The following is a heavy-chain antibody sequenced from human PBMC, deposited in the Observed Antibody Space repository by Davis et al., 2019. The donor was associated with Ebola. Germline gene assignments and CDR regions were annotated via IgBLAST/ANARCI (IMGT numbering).Heavy chain of an antibody. CDR2: IYYSGST. CDR3: ARDLGWSTVYGAFDI. J-gene: IGHJ3*02. CDR1: GGSISSSSYY. D-gene: IGHD6-19*01. Sequence: SETLSLTCTVSGGSISSSSYYWGWIRQPPGKGLEWIGSIYYSGSTNYNPSLKSRVTISVDKSKNQFSLKLSSVTAADTAVYYCARDLGWSTVYGAFDIWGQGTTVTVSS. V-gene: IGHV4-39*07.